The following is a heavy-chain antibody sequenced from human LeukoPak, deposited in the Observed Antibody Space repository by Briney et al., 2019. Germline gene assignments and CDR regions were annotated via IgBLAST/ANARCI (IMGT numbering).Heavy chain of an antibody. CDR1: GFTFSSYS. CDR3: ARDELHTGTYFPFDY. CDR2: ISSSGSYI. J-gene: IGHJ4*02. V-gene: IGHV3-21*01. D-gene: IGHD1-26*01. Sequence: GGSLRLSCAASGFTFSSYSLNWVRLAPGKGLEWVSSISSSGSYIYYADSVKGRFTISRDTAKNSLYLQMNSLRAEDTAVYYCARDELHTGTYFPFDYWGQGTLVTVSS.